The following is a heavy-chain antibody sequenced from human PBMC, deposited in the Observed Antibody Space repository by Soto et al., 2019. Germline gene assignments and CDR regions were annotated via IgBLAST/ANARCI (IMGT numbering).Heavy chain of an antibody. Sequence: EVQLVESGGGLIQPGGSLRLSCAASGFTVSSNYMSWFRQAPGKGLEWVSVIYSGGSTYYADSVKGRFTISRDNSKNTLYLQMHCLRAEDSAVYYCARDRVESGYPEYFQHWGQGTLVTVSS. CDR3: ARDRVESGYPEYFQH. D-gene: IGHD3-22*01. J-gene: IGHJ1*01. CDR1: GFTVSSNY. CDR2: IYSGGST. V-gene: IGHV3-53*01.